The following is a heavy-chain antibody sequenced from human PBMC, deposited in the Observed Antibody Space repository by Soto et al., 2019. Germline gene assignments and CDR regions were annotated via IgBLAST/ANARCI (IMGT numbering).Heavy chain of an antibody. CDR2: MNPNSGNT. J-gene: IGHJ6*03. CDR1: GYTFTSYD. D-gene: IGHD6-13*01. CDR3: ARHRKTGIAAAGSYYYMDV. V-gene: IGHV1-8*01. Sequence: GASVKVSCKASGYTFTSYDINWVRQATGQGLEWMGWMNPNSGNTGYAQKFQGRVTMTRNTSISTAYMELSSLRSEDTAVYYCARHRKTGIAAAGSYYYMDVWGKGTTVTVSS.